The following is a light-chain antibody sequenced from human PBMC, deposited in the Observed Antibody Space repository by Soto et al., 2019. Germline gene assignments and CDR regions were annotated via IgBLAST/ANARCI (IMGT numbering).Light chain of an antibody. CDR3: SSYTSSSTLV. Sequence: QSVLTQPASVSGSPGQSITISCTGTSSDVGGYNYVSWYQQHPGKAPKLMIYDVSNRPSGVSNRFSGSKSGNTASLIISGLQAEDEADYYFSSYTSSSTLVFGTGTKLTVL. CDR1: SSDVGGYNY. CDR2: DVS. V-gene: IGLV2-14*01. J-gene: IGLJ1*01.